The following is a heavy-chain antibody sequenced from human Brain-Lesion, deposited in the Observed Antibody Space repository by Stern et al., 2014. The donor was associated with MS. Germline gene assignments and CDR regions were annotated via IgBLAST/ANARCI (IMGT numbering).Heavy chain of an antibody. Sequence: VQLVESGPGLVKPSETLSLTCTVSGGSISSNSYYWGWIRQPPGKGLEWIGSIYYRGGTYYNPSLKSRVTLSKDTPQNQFSLHLKSVTAADTAVYFCAKVWLGELPENPFDYWGQGTLVTVSS. CDR2: IYYRGGT. CDR3: AKVWLGELPENPFDY. V-gene: IGHV4-39*02. CDR1: GGSISSNSYY. J-gene: IGHJ4*02. D-gene: IGHD3-10*01.